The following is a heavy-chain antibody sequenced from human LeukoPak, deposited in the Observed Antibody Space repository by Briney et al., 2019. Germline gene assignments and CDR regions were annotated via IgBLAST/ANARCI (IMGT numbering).Heavy chain of an antibody. V-gene: IGHV3-33*01. CDR1: GFTFSSYG. Sequence: GGSLRLSCAASGFTFSSYGMHWVRQAPGKGLEWVAVIWYDGSNKYYADSAKGRFTISRDNSKNTLYLQMNSLRAEDTAVYYCARGSRVVTAIDYWGQGTLVTVSS. D-gene: IGHD2-21*02. CDR3: ARGSRVVTAIDY. CDR2: IWYDGSNK. J-gene: IGHJ4*02.